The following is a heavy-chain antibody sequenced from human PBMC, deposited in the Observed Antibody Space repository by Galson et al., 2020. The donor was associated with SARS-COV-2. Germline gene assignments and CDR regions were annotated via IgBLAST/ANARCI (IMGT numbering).Heavy chain of an antibody. CDR1: GASISGYY. CDR2: VYYTGHT. D-gene: IGHD4-17*01. Sequence: SETLSLTCTVSGASISGYYWSWIRQPPGKGLEWIGYVYYTGHTNYNPSLKSRVTLSVDTSKNQLSLKLRSVTAADTAVYYCARHHYGSYYYGMDVWGQGTTVTVSS. J-gene: IGHJ6*02. V-gene: IGHV4-59*08. CDR3: ARHHYGSYYYGMDV.